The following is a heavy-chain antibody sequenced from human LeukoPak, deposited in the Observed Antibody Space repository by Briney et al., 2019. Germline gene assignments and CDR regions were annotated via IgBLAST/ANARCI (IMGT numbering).Heavy chain of an antibody. CDR3: ARRAYSSGVDY. CDR1: GGSISSYY. Sequence: SETLSLTCTVSGGSISSYYWSWIRQPAGKGLEWIGRIYTIGSTNYNPSLKSRVTISVDTSKNQFSLKLSSVTAADTAVYYCARRAYSSGVDYWGQGTLVTVSS. CDR2: IYTIGST. D-gene: IGHD3-22*01. J-gene: IGHJ4*02. V-gene: IGHV4-4*07.